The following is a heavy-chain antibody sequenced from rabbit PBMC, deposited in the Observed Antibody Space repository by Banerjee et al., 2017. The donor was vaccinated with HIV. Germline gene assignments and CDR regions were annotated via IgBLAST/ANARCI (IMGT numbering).Heavy chain of an antibody. CDR3: ERDGNGANVPGL. V-gene: IGHV1S45*01. Sequence: QEQLEESGGDLVKPEGSLTLTCTASGFTISSSYWICWVRQAPGKGLEWISCIDAGSSGVTYYASWAKGRFTMSKTSSTTVTLQMTSLTAADTATYFCERDGNGANVPGLWGPGTLVTVS. J-gene: IGHJ4*01. D-gene: IGHD2-1*01. CDR2: IDAGSSGVT. CDR1: GFTISSSYW.